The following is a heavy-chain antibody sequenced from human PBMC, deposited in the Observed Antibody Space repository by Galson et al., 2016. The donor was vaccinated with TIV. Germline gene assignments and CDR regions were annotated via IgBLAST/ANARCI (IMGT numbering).Heavy chain of an antibody. CDR3: ARGGSVTEFFFDF. CDR2: VYHGGSP. V-gene: IGHV4-4*02. J-gene: IGHJ4*02. D-gene: IGHD2-21*02. Sequence: SITSSNWWSWVRQPPGKGLEWIGDVYHGGSPNFHPSLQSRVTMSLDRSKNQFSLRLGSVTAADTAVYYCARGGSVTEFFFDFWGQGILVTVSS. CDR1: SITSSNW.